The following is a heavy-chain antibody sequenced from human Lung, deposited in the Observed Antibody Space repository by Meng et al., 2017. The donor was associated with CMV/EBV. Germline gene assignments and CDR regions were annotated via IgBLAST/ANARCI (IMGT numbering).Heavy chain of an antibody. CDR2: SRSKDFSYAT. V-gene: IGHV3-73*01. Sequence: GGSLRLSCAVSGFSASGIHWVRQASGKGLEWVGHSRSKDFSYATEFAASVKGRFTISRDESKNTAHLQMNNLKTEDTAVYYCTKDWSHAMDVWGQGTTVTVSS. CDR1: GFSASG. CDR3: TKDWSHAMDV. D-gene: IGHD1-1*01. J-gene: IGHJ6*02.